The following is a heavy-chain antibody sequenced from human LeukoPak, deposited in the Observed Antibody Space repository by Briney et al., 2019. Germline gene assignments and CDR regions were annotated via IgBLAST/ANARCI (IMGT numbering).Heavy chain of an antibody. Sequence: PSETLSLTCTVSGGSISSYYWSWIRQPPGKGLEWIGYIYYSGSTNYNLSLKSRVTISVDTSKNQFSLKLSSVTAADTAVYYCARDETAYCGGDCYPWAFDIWGQGTMVTVSS. CDR3: ARDETAYCGGDCYPWAFDI. J-gene: IGHJ3*02. CDR1: GGSISSYY. CDR2: IYYSGST. D-gene: IGHD2-21*02. V-gene: IGHV4-59*01.